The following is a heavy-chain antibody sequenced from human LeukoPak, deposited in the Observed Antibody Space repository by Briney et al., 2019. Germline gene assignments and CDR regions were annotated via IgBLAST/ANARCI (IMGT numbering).Heavy chain of an antibody. CDR2: ISYDGSNK. J-gene: IGHJ6*02. CDR1: GFTFSSYA. Sequence: GGSLRLSCAASGFTFSSYAMHWVRQAPGKGLEWVAVISYDGSNKYYADSVKGRFTISRDNSKNTLYPQMNSLRAEDTAVYYCAAGSGSYYPDYYGMDVWGQGTTVTVSS. CDR3: AAGSGSYYPDYYGMDV. D-gene: IGHD3-10*01. V-gene: IGHV3-30-3*01.